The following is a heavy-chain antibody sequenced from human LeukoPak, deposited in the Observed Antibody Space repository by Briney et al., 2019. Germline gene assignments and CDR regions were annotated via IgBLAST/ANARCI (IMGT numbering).Heavy chain of an antibody. J-gene: IGHJ4*02. CDR2: ISYDGSNK. CDR1: GFTFSSYA. V-gene: IGHV3-30*04. CDR3: ARVVQGYDFWSGYLGY. D-gene: IGHD3-3*01. Sequence: PGGSLRLSCAASGFTFSSYAMHWVRQAPGKGLEWVAVISYDGSNKYYADSVKGRFTISRDNSKNTLYLQMNSLRAEDTAVYYCARVVQGYDFWSGYLGYWGQGTLVTVSS.